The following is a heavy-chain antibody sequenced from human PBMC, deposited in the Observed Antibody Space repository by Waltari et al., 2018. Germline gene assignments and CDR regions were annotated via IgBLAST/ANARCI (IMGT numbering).Heavy chain of an antibody. CDR1: GGSFSGYY. CDR2: INHSGST. Sequence: QVQLQQWGAGLLKPSETLSLTCAVYGGSFSGYYWSWIRQPPGKGLEWIGEINHSGSTNYNPSLKSRVTISVDTSKNQFSLKLSSVTAADTAVYYCAVGVRIAARHGWGQGTLVTVSS. D-gene: IGHD6-6*01. CDR3: AVGVRIAARHG. V-gene: IGHV4-34*01. J-gene: IGHJ4*02.